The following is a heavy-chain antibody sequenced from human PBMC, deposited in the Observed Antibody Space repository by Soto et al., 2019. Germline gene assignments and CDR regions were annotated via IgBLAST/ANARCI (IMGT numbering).Heavy chain of an antibody. CDR1: GFTFSSYG. CDR3: ARDRSWQLVRAWYFDL. Sequence: QVQLVESGGGVVQPGRSLRLSCAASGFTFSSYGMHWVRQAPGKGLEWVAVIWYDGSNKYYADSVKGRFTISRDNSKNTLYLQMNSLRAEDTAVYYCARDRSWQLVRAWYFDLWGRGTLVTVSS. J-gene: IGHJ2*01. D-gene: IGHD6-13*01. V-gene: IGHV3-33*01. CDR2: IWYDGSNK.